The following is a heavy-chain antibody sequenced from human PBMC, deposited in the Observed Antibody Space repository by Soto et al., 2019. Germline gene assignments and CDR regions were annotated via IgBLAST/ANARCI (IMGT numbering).Heavy chain of an antibody. D-gene: IGHD5-12*01. J-gene: IGHJ4*02. Sequence: SETLSLTCTVSGGSISSYYWSWLRQPPGKGLEWIGYIYYTGSTNYNPSLKSRVTISVDTSKNQFSLSLTSVTAADTAVYYCARHSGGYNGFDFSYWGQGALVTVSP. CDR1: GGSISSYY. CDR3: ARHSGGYNGFDFSY. V-gene: IGHV4-59*08. CDR2: IYYTGST.